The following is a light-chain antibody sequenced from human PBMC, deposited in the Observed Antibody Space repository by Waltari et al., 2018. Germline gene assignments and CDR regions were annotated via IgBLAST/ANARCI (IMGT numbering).Light chain of an antibody. CDR1: QTIDY. V-gene: IGKV1-39*01. Sequence: QMTQSPSSLSGSVGDRVTITCRASQTIDYLSWYQHKPGEAPKLLIYETSTLQSGVPTRFSGSKFGTTFILTISSLQPEDFATYVGQPNYDTPRTFGQGTKVDIK. CDR2: ETS. CDR3: QPNYDTPRT. J-gene: IGKJ2*02.